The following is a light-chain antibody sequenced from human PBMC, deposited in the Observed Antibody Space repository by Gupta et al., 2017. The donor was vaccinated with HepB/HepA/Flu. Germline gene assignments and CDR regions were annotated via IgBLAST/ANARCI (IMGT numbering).Light chain of an antibody. CDR3: QVWDTSVDHVV. V-gene: IGLV3-21*03. J-gene: IGLJ2*01. CDR1: NIGTKT. CDR2: DDE. Sequence: SYVLTQPPSGSVAPGRTARITCGGINIGTKTVHWYQTMPGQAPVLVVYDDEDRPSGIPERFSGSNSGNTATLTISGVEAGDEADYYCQVWDTSVDHVVFGGGTKLTVL.